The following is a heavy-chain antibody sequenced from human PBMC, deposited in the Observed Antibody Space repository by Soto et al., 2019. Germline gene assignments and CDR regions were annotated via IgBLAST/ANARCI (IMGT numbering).Heavy chain of an antibody. CDR2: IYWDDDK. CDR1: GFSLSTGGVG. CDR3: AHSRCGGDCLQSYSSHYYFGMDV. J-gene: IGHJ6*02. D-gene: IGHD2-21*02. V-gene: IGHV2-5*02. Sequence: QITLKESGPTLVKPTQTLTLTCTFSGFSLSTGGVGVGWIRQPPGKALEWLALIYWDDDKRYSPSLKSRLTITKDTSNTQVVLTTTNIDPVDTATYYCAHSRCGGDCLQSYSSHYYFGMDVWGQGPKVTVSS.